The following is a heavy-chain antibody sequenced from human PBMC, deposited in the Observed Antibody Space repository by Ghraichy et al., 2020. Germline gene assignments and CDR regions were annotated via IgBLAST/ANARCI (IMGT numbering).Heavy chain of an antibody. J-gene: IGHJ4*02. CDR2: INNDGKEK. CDR1: GFSFSNSW. D-gene: IGHD3-10*01. CDR3: ARDPKRGALDY. V-gene: IGHV3-7*03. Sequence: GESLNISCTASGFSFSNSWMSWVRQAPEKGLEWVANINNDGKEKYYVDSLKGRFTISRDNGKNSLFLQISSLRVDDTAVYYCARDPKRGALDYWGQGTLVDASA.